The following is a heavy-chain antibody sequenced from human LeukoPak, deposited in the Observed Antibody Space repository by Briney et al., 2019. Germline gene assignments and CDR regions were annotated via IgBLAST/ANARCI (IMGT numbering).Heavy chain of an antibody. V-gene: IGHV4-59*01. Sequence: SETLSLTCTVSGGSIGSYYWSWIRQPPGKGLEWIGYIYYSGSTNYNPSLKSRVTISVDTSKNQFSLKLSSVTAADTAIYYCAKHNGGGIVSYVAPGPPDYFDHWGQGALVTVSS. J-gene: IGHJ4*02. D-gene: IGHD2-21*01. CDR2: IYYSGST. CDR3: AKHNGGGIVSYVAPGPPDYFDH. CDR1: GGSIGSYY.